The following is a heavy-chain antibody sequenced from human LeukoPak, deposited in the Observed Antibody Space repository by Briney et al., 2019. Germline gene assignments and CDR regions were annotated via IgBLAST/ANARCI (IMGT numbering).Heavy chain of an antibody. CDR1: GGSVSSSRYY. CDR3: ASGSTSTVDRYFDY. CDR2: IYYTGST. J-gene: IGHJ4*02. V-gene: IGHV4-39*01. Sequence: SETLSLTCPVSGGSVSSSRYYWGWIRQPPGKGLEWIGSIYYTGSTYYKPSLKSRVTISVDASKNQISLKLSSVTAADTAVYYCASGSTSTVDRYFDYWGQGTLVTVSS. D-gene: IGHD4-17*01.